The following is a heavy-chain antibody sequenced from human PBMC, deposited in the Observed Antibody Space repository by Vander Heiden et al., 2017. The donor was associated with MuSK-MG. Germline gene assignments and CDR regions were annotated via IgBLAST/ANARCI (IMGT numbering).Heavy chain of an antibody. CDR2: ISYDGSKK. J-gene: IGHJ6*02. Sequence: QVQLVESGGGVVQPGRSLRVAWAASGFTFRGYAMHWVRQAPGKGLECVAVISYDGSKKDDADSVKGRFTISRDNSKNTMYMKMNRLRAEDTAVDDCARDYYGMDVWCQGTTVTVSS. CDR3: ARDYYGMDV. V-gene: IGHV3-30-3*01. CDR1: GFTFRGYA.